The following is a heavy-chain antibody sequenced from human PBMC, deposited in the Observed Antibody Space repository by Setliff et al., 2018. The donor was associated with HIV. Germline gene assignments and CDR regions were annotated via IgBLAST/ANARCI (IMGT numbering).Heavy chain of an antibody. Sequence: SETLSLTCVVSGYSISGGYYWGWIRQPPGTGLEWIGSFYHSTTYYNPSLKSRVTISVDTSKNQFSLMLSSVTAADTAIYYCTKVGYCSSASCYASDYWGQGTLVTVSS. D-gene: IGHD2-2*01. V-gene: IGHV4-38-2*01. CDR3: TKVGYCSSASCYASDY. CDR1: GYSISGGYY. J-gene: IGHJ4*02. CDR2: FYHSTT.